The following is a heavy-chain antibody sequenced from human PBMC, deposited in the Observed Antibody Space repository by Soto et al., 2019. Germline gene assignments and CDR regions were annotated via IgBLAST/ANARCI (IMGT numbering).Heavy chain of an antibody. CDR2: ISYTGRT. CDR1: GDSVTSGSYY. CDR3: ARAPGLGVAHIDY. V-gene: IGHV4-61*03. D-gene: IGHD6-19*01. J-gene: IGHJ4*02. Sequence: TSETLSLTCIVSGDSVTSGSYYWTWLRQPPGKGLEWIGYISYTGRTKYNPSLQSRVTISVDTSKNDFSLNLSSVTAADTAVYFCARAPGLGVAHIDYWGQGTLVTVSS.